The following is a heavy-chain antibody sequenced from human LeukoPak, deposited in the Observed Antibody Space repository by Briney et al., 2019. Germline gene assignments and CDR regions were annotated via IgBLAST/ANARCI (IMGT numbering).Heavy chain of an antibody. CDR3: AKDVYGDYGGLDY. CDR1: GITLSNYG. CDR2: IRGSDGST. V-gene: IGHV3-23*01. D-gene: IGHD4-17*01. Sequence: PGGSLRLSCVVSGITLSNYGMSWVRQAPGKGLEWVSSIRGSDGSTYYADSVKGRFAISRDNSKNTLYLQMNSLRAEDTAVYYCAKDVYGDYGGLDYWGQGTLVTVSS. J-gene: IGHJ4*02.